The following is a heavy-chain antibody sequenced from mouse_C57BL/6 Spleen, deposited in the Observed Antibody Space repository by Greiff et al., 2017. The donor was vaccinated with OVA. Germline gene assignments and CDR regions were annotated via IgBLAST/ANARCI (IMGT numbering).Heavy chain of an antibody. J-gene: IGHJ4*01. D-gene: IGHD2-2*01. V-gene: IGHV14-1*01. Sequence: EVQLQQSGAELVRPGASVKLSCTASGFNIKDYYMHWVKQRPEQGLEWIGRIDPEDGDTEYAPKFQGKATMTADTSSNTAYLQLSSLTSEDTAVYYCSRVGYARGYYAMDYWGQGTSVTVSS. CDR2: IDPEDGDT. CDR1: GFNIKDYY. CDR3: SRVGYARGYYAMDY.